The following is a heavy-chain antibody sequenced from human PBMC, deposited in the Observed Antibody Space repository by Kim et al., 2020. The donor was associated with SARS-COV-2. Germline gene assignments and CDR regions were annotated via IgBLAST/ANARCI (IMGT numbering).Heavy chain of an antibody. V-gene: IGHV4-61*01. CDR1: GGSVSSGSYY. D-gene: IGHD2-8*01. Sequence: SETLSLTCTISGGSVSSGSYYWSWIRQPPGKGLEWIGYIYYSGSTNYNPSVKSRVTISVDTSKNQFSLNLSSVTAADTAVYYCARALMRSGMDVWGQGTTVTVSS. J-gene: IGHJ6*02. CDR2: IYYSGST. CDR3: ARALMRSGMDV.